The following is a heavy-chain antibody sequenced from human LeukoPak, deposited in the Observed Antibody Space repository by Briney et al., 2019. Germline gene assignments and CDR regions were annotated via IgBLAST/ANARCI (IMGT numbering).Heavy chain of an antibody. CDR2: IYYSGST. D-gene: IGHD2-2*01. CDR1: LGSLSSGGYY. V-gene: IGHV4-31*03. J-gene: IGHJ5*02. Sequence: PPETLSLTCTLSLGSLSSGGYYSSWIRQHPGNGLEWIGYIYYSGSTYYNPSLKSRLTISVDTSKNQFSLRMTSVTVADTAVYYCARVRYCSSTSCENWFDPWGQGTLVTVSS. CDR3: ARVRYCSSTSCENWFDP.